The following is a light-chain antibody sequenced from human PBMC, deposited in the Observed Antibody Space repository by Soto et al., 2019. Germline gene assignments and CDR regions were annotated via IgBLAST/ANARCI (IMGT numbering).Light chain of an antibody. J-gene: IGKJ5*01. CDR1: QSVSSY. Sequence: EIVLTQSPATLSLSPGERATLSCRASQSVSSYLAWYQQKPGQAPRLLIYDASNRATGIPARFGGSGSGTDFTLTISSLEPEDFAFYYCQQRSSNWPPVTFGQGTRLEIK. CDR2: DAS. V-gene: IGKV3-11*01. CDR3: QQRSSNWPPVT.